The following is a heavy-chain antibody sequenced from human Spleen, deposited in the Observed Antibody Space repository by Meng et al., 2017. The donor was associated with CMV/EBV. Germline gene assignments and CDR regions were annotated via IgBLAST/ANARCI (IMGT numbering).Heavy chain of an antibody. D-gene: IGHD2-2*01. CDR2: INPNSGGT. J-gene: IGHJ6*02. V-gene: IGHV1-2*02. Sequence: ASVKVSCKASGYTFTSYGISWVRQAPGQGLEWMGWINPNSGGTNYAQKFQGRVTMTRDTSISTAYMELCRLRSDDTAVYYCARVVPAARDYYYGMDVWGQGTTVTVSS. CDR1: GYTFTSYG. CDR3: ARVVPAARDYYYGMDV.